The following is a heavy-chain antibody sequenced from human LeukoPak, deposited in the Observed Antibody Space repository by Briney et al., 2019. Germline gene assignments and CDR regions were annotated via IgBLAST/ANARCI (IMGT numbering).Heavy chain of an antibody. CDR3: ARDQVPGYCSSTSCSDYYYGMDV. Sequence: ASVKVSCKASGYTFTSYYMHWVRQAPGQGLEWMGIINPSGGSTSYAQKFQGRVTMTRDTSTSTVYMELSSLRSEDTAVYYCARDQVPGYCSSTSCSDYYYGMDVWGQGTTVTVSS. D-gene: IGHD2-2*01. CDR1: GYTFTSYY. CDR2: INPSGGST. J-gene: IGHJ6*02. V-gene: IGHV1-46*01.